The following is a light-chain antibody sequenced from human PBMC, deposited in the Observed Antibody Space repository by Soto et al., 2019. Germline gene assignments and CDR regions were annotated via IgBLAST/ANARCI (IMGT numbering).Light chain of an antibody. CDR2: GAS. CDR3: QQYGSSVWT. V-gene: IGKV3-20*01. CDR1: QSVSSSY. J-gene: IGKJ1*01. Sequence: ESVLTQSPGTLSLSPGERATLSCRASQSVSSSYLAWYQQKPDQAPRLLIYGASSRATGIPDRFSGSESGTDFTLTISRRETEDFAVYYCQQYGSSVWTFGQGTKVEIK.